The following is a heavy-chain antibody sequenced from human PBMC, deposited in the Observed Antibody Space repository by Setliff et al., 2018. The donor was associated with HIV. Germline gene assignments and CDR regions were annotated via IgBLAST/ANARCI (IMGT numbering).Heavy chain of an antibody. Sequence: ASVKVSCKASGGSFSNYAVNWVRQAPGQGLVWMGIINPSDGTTAYVERFQGRVSMTSDTSTSTVYMEMSSLTSEDTAVYYCATGGASMEIDSWGQGTLVTVSS. J-gene: IGHJ4*02. CDR3: ATGGASMEIDS. D-gene: IGHD2-8*01. CDR1: GGSFSNYA. V-gene: IGHV1-46*01. CDR2: INPSDGTT.